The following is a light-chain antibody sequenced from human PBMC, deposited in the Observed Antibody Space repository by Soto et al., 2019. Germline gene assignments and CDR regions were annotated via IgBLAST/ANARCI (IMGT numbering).Light chain of an antibody. Sequence: EIVLTQSPATLSLSPGARATLSCRASQRVNNYLAWYQQKPGQAPRLLIYDTSNRATGIPARFSGSESGTDFTLTISSLEPEDFAIYYGQQRSNWPLITFGQGTRLEIK. J-gene: IGKJ5*01. V-gene: IGKV3-11*01. CDR1: QRVNNY. CDR2: DTS. CDR3: QQRSNWPLIT.